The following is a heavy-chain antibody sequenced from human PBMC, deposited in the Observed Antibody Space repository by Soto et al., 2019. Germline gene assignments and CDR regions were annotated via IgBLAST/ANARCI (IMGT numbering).Heavy chain of an antibody. CDR2: IYYSGST. Sequence: QVQLQESGPGLVKPSETLSLTCTVSGGSISSYYWSWIRQPPGKGLEWIGYIYYSGSTNYNPSLKSRVTISVDTSKNQFSLKLSSVTAADMAVYYCARVIGYDFWSGYLSPPIENYYMDVWGKGTTVTVSS. CDR1: GGSISSYY. V-gene: IGHV4-59*01. D-gene: IGHD3-3*01. J-gene: IGHJ6*03. CDR3: ARVIGYDFWSGYLSPPIENYYMDV.